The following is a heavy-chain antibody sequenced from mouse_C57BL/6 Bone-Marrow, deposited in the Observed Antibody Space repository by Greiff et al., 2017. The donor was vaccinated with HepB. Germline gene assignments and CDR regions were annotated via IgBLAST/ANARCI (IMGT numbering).Heavy chain of an antibody. D-gene: IGHD1-2*01. CDR2: IDPNSGGT. V-gene: IGHV1-72*01. CDR1: GYTFTSYW. Sequence: VQLQQPGAELVKPGASVNLSCKASGYTFTSYWMHWVKQRPGRGLEWIGRIDPNSGGTKYNEKFKSKATLTVDKPSSTAYMQLSSLTSEDSAVYYCARGSLLRGFAYWGQGTLVTVSA. J-gene: IGHJ3*01. CDR3: ARGSLLRGFAY.